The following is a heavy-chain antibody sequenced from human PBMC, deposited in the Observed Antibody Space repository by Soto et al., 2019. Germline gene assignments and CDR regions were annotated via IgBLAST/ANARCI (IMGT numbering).Heavy chain of an antibody. CDR3: ARFIMITFGGVIVDSTYFDY. CDR1: GGSISSYY. Sequence: SETLSLTCTVSGGSISSYYWSWIRQPPGKGLEWIGYIYYSGSTNYNPSLKSRVTISVDTSKNQFSLKLSSVTAADTAVYYCARFIMITFGGVIVDSTYFDYWGQGTLVTVSS. J-gene: IGHJ4*02. V-gene: IGHV4-59*01. D-gene: IGHD3-16*02. CDR2: IYYSGST.